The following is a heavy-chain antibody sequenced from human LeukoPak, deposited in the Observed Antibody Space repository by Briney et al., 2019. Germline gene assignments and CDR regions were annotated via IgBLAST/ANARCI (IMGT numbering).Heavy chain of an antibody. Sequence: QPGGSLRLSCAASGFTFSSYAMHWVRQAPGKGLEWVAFLRSDGTNEYYANSVKGRFTISRDNSKNTLYLQMNSLRPEDTAVYSCAKDNSGWAFDYWGQGTLVTVSS. V-gene: IGHV3-30*02. CDR2: LRSDGTNE. J-gene: IGHJ4*02. CDR1: GFTFSSYA. CDR3: AKDNSGWAFDY. D-gene: IGHD6-19*01.